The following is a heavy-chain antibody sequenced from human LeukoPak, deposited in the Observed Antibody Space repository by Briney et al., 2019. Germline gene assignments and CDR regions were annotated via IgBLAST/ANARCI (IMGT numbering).Heavy chain of an antibody. Sequence: GGSLRLSCAGSGFTFSTYWMTWVRQAPGKGLEWVANIKQDGSEKYYVDSVKGRFTISRDNGENLLHLQMNSLRVEDTAVYYCGRGMDVWGQGITVTVSS. CDR3: GRGMDV. J-gene: IGHJ6*02. CDR1: GFTFSTYW. CDR2: IKQDGSEK. V-gene: IGHV3-7*03.